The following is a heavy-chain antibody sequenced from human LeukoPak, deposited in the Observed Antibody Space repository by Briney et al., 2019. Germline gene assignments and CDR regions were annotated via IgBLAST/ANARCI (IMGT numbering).Heavy chain of an antibody. V-gene: IGHV4-34*01. CDR1: GGSFSSYY. J-gene: IGHJ5*02. D-gene: IGHD6-19*01. Sequence: PSETLSLTCAVYGGSFSSYYWSWIRQPPGKGLEWIGEINHSGSTNYDPSLKSRVTISVDTSKNQFSLKLSSVTAADTAVYYCARGGLFVTVAGYNWFDPWGQGTLVTVSS. CDR3: ARGGLFVTVAGYNWFDP. CDR2: INHSGST.